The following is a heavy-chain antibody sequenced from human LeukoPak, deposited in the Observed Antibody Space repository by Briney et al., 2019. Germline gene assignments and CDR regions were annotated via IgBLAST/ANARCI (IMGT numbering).Heavy chain of an antibody. V-gene: IGHV3-7*01. J-gene: IGHJ4*02. CDR1: GFTFSSYS. CDR2: IKQDGSEK. CDR3: ARDFHNYCSSTSCYSDFDY. D-gene: IGHD2-2*02. Sequence: GGSLRLSCAASGFTFSSYSMNWVRQAPGKGLEWVANIKQDGSEKYYVDSVKGRFTISRDNAKNSLYLQMNSLRAEDTAVYYCARDFHNYCSSTSCYSDFDYWGQGALVTVSS.